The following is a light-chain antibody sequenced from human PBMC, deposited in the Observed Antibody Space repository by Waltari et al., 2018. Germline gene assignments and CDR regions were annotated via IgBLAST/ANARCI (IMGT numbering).Light chain of an antibody. CDR1: SSDVGGFNY. J-gene: IGLJ3*02. V-gene: IGLV2-8*01. CDR3: SSYAGGSWV. Sequence: QSALTQPPSASGSPGQSVNISCTGTSSDVGGFNYVSWYQQNPGKVPKLMIYEVTKRPSGVPDRFSGSKSGNTASLTVSGLQTEDEADYYCSSYAGGSWVFGGGTKLTVL. CDR2: EVT.